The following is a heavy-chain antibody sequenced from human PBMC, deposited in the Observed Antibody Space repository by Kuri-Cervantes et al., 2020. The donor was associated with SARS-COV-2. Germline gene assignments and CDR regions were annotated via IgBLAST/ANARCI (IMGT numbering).Heavy chain of an antibody. CDR3: ARETGWYMDV. J-gene: IGHJ6*03. CDR1: GYTFTSYR. Sequence: ASVKVSCKASGYTFTSYRISWVRQAPGQGLEWMGWSTSYNGNTNYVQNLQGRVTLTTDTSTSTAYMELRSLRSDDTAVYYCARETGWYMDVWGKGTTVTVSS. V-gene: IGHV1-18*01. CDR2: STSYNGNT. D-gene: IGHD1-1*01.